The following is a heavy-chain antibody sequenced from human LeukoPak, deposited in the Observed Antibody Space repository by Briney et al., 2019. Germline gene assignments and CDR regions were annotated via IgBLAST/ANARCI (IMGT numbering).Heavy chain of an antibody. CDR2: MNPNSGNT. D-gene: IGHD3-3*01. CDR1: GYTFTSYD. CDR3: ARSNLRSGFTSPIRY. V-gene: IGHV1-8*02. J-gene: IGHJ4*02. Sequence: GASVKVSCKSSGYTFTSYDINGVRQATGQAPEWMGWMNPNSGNTGYAQKFQGRVTMTRNTSISTAYMELSSLRSEDTAVYYCARSNLRSGFTSPIRYWGQGTLVTVSS.